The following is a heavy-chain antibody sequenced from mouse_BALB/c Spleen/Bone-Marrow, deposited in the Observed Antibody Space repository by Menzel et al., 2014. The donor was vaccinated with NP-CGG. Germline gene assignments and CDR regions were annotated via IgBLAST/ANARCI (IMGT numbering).Heavy chain of an antibody. J-gene: IGHJ3*01. CDR1: GFDFSRYW. D-gene: IGHD1-2*01. CDR3: AKNYYYGYVAY. CDR2: INPASSTI. V-gene: IGHV4-1*02. Sequence: EVKLMESGGGLVQPGGSLKLSCAASGFDFSRYWMTWVRRAPGKGLEWIGEINPASSTINYTPSLKNKFIISRDNAKNTLYLQMSKVRSEDTALYYCAKNYYYGYVAYWGQGTLVTVSA.